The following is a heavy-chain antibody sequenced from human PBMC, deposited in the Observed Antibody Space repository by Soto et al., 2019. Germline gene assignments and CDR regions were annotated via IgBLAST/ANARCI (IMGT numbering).Heavy chain of an antibody. CDR3: ARARGAYDFLSGYYTRTAYGMDV. V-gene: IGHV1-8*01. Sequence: ASVKVSCKASGYTFTSYDINWVRQATGQGLEWMGWMNPNSGNTGYAQKFQGRVTMTRNTSISTAYMELSSLRSEDTAVYYCARARGAYDFLSGYYTRTAYGMDVWGQGTTVTVSS. J-gene: IGHJ6*02. CDR1: GYTFTSYD. CDR2: MNPNSGNT. D-gene: IGHD3-3*01.